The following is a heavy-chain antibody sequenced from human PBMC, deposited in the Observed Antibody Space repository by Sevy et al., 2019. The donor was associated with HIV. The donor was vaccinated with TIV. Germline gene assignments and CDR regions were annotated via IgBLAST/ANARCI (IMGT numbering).Heavy chain of an antibody. Sequence: GGSLRLSCAASGFTSSGYWMSWVRQAPGKGLQWVANIKQDGSKNEFVDSVKGRFTISRDNPKNSLYLQMNSLRAEDTAVYYCAREGAGGFDYWGQGTLVTVSS. J-gene: IGHJ4*02. D-gene: IGHD2-15*01. CDR2: IKQDGSKN. CDR1: GFTSSGYW. V-gene: IGHV3-7*01. CDR3: AREGAGGFDY.